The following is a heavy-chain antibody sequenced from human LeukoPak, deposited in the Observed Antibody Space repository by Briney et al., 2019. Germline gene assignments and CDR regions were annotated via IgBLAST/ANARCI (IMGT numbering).Heavy chain of an antibody. CDR3: ARDRDGYNFGFDY. V-gene: IGHV1-2*02. D-gene: IGHD5-24*01. J-gene: IGHJ4*02. CDR2: INPNSGGT. Sequence: ASVKVSCKASGYTFTGYYMHWVRQAPGQGLEWMGWINPNSGGTNYAQKFQGRVTMTRDTSISTAYMELSRLRSDDTAVYYCARDRDGYNFGFDYWGQGALVTVSS. CDR1: GYTFTGYY.